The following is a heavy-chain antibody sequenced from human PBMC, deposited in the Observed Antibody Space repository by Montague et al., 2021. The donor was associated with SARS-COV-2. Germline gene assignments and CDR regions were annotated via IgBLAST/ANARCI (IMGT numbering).Heavy chain of an antibody. V-gene: IGHV4-59*06. CDR1: GGSISSYY. CDR3: ASFMIQAVPNY. Sequence: SQTLSLTYTVSGGSISSYYWSWIRQPPGKGLEWIGYIFHSGTTYYSPSLESRVTMSVDTSENQFSLKLASVTAADTAVYYCASFMIQAVPNYWGQGTLVTVSS. J-gene: IGHJ4*02. D-gene: IGHD3-16*01. CDR2: IFHSGTT.